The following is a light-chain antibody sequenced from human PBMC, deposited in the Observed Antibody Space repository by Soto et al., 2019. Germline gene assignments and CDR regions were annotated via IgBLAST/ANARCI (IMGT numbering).Light chain of an antibody. Sequence: DIQMTQSPSSLSASVGDIVTIAFRASQSISNYLNWYQQRPGKAPKLLIYAASSLQSGVPSRFSGSGSGTDFTLTISSLQPEDFVTYYCQQTYSTPITFGQGTRLEIK. CDR2: AAS. CDR1: QSISNY. CDR3: QQTYSTPIT. V-gene: IGKV1-39*01. J-gene: IGKJ5*01.